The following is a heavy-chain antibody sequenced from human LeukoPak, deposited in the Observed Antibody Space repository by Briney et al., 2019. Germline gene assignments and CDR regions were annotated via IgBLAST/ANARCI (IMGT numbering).Heavy chain of an antibody. V-gene: IGHV3-23*01. CDR2: ISGSGGST. D-gene: IGHD3-10*01. J-gene: IGHJ4*02. CDR3: ARGRDSGSYYNQPFDY. CDR1: GFTFSSYA. Sequence: GGSLRLSCAASGFTFSSYAMSWVRQAPGKGLEWVSAISGSGGSTYYADSVKGRFTISRDNSKNTLYLQMNSLRAEDTAVYYCARGRDSGSYYNQPFDYWGQGTLVTVSS.